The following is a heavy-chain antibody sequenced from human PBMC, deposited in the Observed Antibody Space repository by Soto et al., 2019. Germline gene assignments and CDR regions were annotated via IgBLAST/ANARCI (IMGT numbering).Heavy chain of an antibody. D-gene: IGHD3-22*01. Sequence: SETLSLTCAVSGGSISSGGYSWSCIRQPPGKGLEWIGYIYHSGSTYYNPSLKSRVTISVDRSKNQFSLKLSSVTAADTAVYYCARGNYYDTANFDYWGQGTLVTVSS. V-gene: IGHV4-30-2*01. J-gene: IGHJ4*02. CDR3: ARGNYYDTANFDY. CDR1: GGSISSGGYS. CDR2: IYHSGST.